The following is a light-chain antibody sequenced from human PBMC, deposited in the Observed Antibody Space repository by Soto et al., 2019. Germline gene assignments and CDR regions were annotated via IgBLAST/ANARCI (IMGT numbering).Light chain of an antibody. Sequence: EIVMTQSPATLSVSPGERATLSCRASQSINNNLAWYQQKSGQAPRLLIYGASTRATGVPARFSGSGSGTDFTLTISSLQSEDFAVYYCQQYNDWPPLTFGGGTKVDIK. CDR1: QSINNN. CDR2: GAS. J-gene: IGKJ4*01. CDR3: QQYNDWPPLT. V-gene: IGKV3-15*01.